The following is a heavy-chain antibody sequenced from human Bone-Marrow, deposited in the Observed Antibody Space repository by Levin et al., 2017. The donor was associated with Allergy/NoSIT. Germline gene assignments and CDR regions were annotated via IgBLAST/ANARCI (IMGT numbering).Heavy chain of an antibody. V-gene: IGHV4-39*01. J-gene: IGHJ4*02. CDR1: GGSISSSSYY. D-gene: IGHD6-19*01. CDR2: IYYSGST. CDR3: ARSRHSSGWYYFDY. Sequence: SETLSLTCTVSGGSISSSSYYWGWIRQPPGTGLEWIGSIYYSGSTYYNPSLKSRVTISVDTSKNQFSLKLSSVTAADTAVYYCARSRHSSGWYYFDYWGQGTLVTVSS.